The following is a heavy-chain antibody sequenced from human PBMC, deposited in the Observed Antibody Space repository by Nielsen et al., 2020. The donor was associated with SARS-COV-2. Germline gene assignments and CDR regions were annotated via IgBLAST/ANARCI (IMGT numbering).Heavy chain of an antibody. J-gene: IGHJ4*02. V-gene: IGHV4-30-4*01. CDR3: ARTTVTTAFDY. D-gene: IGHD4-17*01. CDR2: IYYSGST. Sequence: SETLSLTCTVSGGSISSGDYYWNWVRQPPGKGLEWIVHIYYSGSTYYNPSLKSRVTISEDTSKNQFSLNLSSVTAADTAVYYCARTTVTTAFDYWGQGTLVTVSS. CDR1: GGSISSGDYY.